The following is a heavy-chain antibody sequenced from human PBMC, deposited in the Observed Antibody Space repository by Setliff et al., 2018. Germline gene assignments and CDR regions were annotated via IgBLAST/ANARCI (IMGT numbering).Heavy chain of an antibody. Sequence: ASVKVSCKASGGTFSSYAISWVRQAPGQGLEWMGWISVYNGKTKYAQKFQGRVTMTTDTSTRTAYMEVTSLRSVDTAVYYCATEKFPGDWGDYWGQGTLVTVSS. CDR2: ISVYNGKT. CDR3: ATEKFPGDWGDY. D-gene: IGHD2-21*01. CDR1: GGTFSSYA. J-gene: IGHJ4*02. V-gene: IGHV1-18*01.